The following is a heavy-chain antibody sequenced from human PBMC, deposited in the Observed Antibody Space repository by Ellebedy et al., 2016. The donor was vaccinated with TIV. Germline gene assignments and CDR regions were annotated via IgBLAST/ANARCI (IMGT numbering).Heavy chain of an antibody. D-gene: IGHD3-3*01. J-gene: IGHJ6*02. CDR1: GFTFSSYS. Sequence: GESLKISCAASGFTFSSYSMNWVRQAPGKGLEWVSYISSSSSTIYYADSVKGRFTISRDNAKNSLYLQMNSLRDEDTAVYYCARDRPYYDFWSGQYYYYYGMDVWGQGTTVTVSS. CDR2: ISSSSSTI. CDR3: ARDRPYYDFWSGQYYYYYGMDV. V-gene: IGHV3-48*02.